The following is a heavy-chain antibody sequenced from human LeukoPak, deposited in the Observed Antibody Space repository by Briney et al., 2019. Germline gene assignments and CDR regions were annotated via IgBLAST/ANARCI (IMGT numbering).Heavy chain of an antibody. D-gene: IGHD6-19*01. CDR3: ARDDIAVAGTPYYYYGMDV. V-gene: IGHV3-30-3*01. J-gene: IGHJ6*02. CDR1: GFTFSSYA. CDR2: ISYDGSNK. Sequence: GGSLRLSCAASGFTFSSYAMHWVRQAPGKGLEWVAVISYDGSNKYYADSVKGRFTISRDNSKNTLYLQMNSLRAEDTAVYYCARDDIAVAGTPYYYYGMDVWGQGTTVTVSS.